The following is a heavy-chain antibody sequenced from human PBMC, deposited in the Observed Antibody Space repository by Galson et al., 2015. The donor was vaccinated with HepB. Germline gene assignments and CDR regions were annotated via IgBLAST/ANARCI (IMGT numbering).Heavy chain of an antibody. CDR2: IYFTGNT. V-gene: IGHV4-59*01. J-gene: IGHJ6*02. Sequence: ETLSLTCIVSGGSISSYYWSWIRQPPGKGLEWIGYIYFTGNTNYNPSLKSRVTISVDTSKNQFSLKLSSVTAADTAVYYCAREVVAAGRYYYGLDVWGQGTTVTVSS. CDR3: AREVVAAGRYYYGLDV. D-gene: IGHD2-2*01. CDR1: GGSISSYY.